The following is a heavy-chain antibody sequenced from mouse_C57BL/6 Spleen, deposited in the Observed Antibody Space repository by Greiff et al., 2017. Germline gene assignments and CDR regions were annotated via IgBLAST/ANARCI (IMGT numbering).Heavy chain of an antibody. Sequence: VQGVESGPGLVAPSQSLSITCTVSGFSLTSYGVDWVRQSPGKGLEWLGVIWGVGSTNFNSALKSRLSISKDNSKSQVFLKMNSLQTDDTAMYYCASESNYGAFAYWGQGTLVTVSA. CDR3: ASESNYGAFAY. CDR1: GFSLTSYG. D-gene: IGHD2-5*01. V-gene: IGHV2-6*01. J-gene: IGHJ3*01. CDR2: IWGVGST.